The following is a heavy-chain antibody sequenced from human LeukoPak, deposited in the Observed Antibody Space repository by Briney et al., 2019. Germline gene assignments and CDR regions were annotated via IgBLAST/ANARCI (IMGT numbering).Heavy chain of an antibody. V-gene: IGHV1-2*02. Sequence: GASVKVSCKASGYVFTGYYMHWVRQAPGHGLEWLGWMNVKTGATSSAQRFPGRFTMTRDTSIGTASMEFSSLTSDDTAVYYCARQSGTYWGLDYWGQGTLVTVSS. CDR2: MNVKTGAT. CDR1: GYVFTGYY. J-gene: IGHJ4*02. CDR3: ARQSGTYWGLDY. D-gene: IGHD1-26*01.